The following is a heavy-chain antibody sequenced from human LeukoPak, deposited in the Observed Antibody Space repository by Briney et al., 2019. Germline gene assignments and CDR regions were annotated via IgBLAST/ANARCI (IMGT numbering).Heavy chain of an antibody. CDR3: AKGTRLGRDSGYSYGMDV. J-gene: IGHJ6*02. D-gene: IGHD1-26*01. CDR1: GFTFSSYA. V-gene: IGHV3-23*01. CDR2: ISGSGGST. Sequence: TGGSLRLSCAASGFTFSSYAMSWVRQAPGKGLEWVSAISGSGGSTYYADSVKGRFTISRDNSKNTLYLQMNSLRAEDTAVYYCAKGTRLGRDSGYSYGMDVWGQGTTVTVSS.